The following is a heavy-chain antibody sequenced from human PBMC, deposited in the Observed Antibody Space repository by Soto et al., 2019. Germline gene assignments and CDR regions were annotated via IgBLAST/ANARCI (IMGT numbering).Heavy chain of an antibody. CDR2: INPNGGST. CDR3: VRATAARQRDYSYHYYLHI. CDR1: GYTYINYY. D-gene: IGHD6-6*01. Sequence: QVQLVQSGAEVKKPGASVKVSCKASGYTYINYYIHWVRQAPGQGLEWMGVINPNGGSTVYAQKFQGRVTLTRDTSTSTVYVELSSLRSDDTAVYSCVRATAARQRDYSYHYYLHIWGKGTTVTVSS. V-gene: IGHV1-46*03. J-gene: IGHJ6*03.